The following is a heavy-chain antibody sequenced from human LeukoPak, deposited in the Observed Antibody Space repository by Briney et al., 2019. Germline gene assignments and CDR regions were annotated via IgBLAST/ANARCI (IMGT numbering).Heavy chain of an antibody. CDR2: INPNSGGT. D-gene: IGHD4-17*01. V-gene: IGHV1-2*02. J-gene: IGHJ5*02. CDR3: ARDQSLDYGDSNWFDP. Sequence: ASVKVSCKASGYTFTGYYMHWVRQAPGQGLEWMGWINPNSGGTNYAQKFQGRVTMTRDTSTSTAYMELSRLRSDDTAVYYCARDQSLDYGDSNWFDPWGQGTLVTVSS. CDR1: GYTFTGYY.